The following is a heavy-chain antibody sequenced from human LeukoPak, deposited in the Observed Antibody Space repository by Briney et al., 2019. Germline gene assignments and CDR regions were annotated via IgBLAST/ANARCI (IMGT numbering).Heavy chain of an antibody. CDR3: ARLPNYYDSSGYYFHFAAFDI. J-gene: IGHJ3*02. D-gene: IGHD3-22*01. CDR2: IYPGDSDT. V-gene: IGHV5-51*01. Sequence: GESLKISCKGSGYSFTSYWIGWVRQMPGKGLEWMGIIYPGDSDTRYSPSFQGQVTISADKSISTAYLQWSSLKASDTAMYYCARLPNYYDSSGYYFHFAAFDIWGQGTMVTVSS. CDR1: GYSFTSYW.